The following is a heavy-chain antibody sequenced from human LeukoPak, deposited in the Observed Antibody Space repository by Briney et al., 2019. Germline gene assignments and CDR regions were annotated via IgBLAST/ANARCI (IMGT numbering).Heavy chain of an antibody. D-gene: IGHD6-19*01. CDR1: GYSFTSSW. CDR2: IDPSDSYT. CDR3: ARYPYSSGWTRDY. Sequence: HGESLKISCQASGYSFTSSWIGWARQMPGKGLEWMGRIDPSDSYTNYSPSFQGHVTISADKSISTAYLQWSSLKASDTAMYYCARYPYSSGWTRDYWGQGTLVTVSS. J-gene: IGHJ4*02. V-gene: IGHV5-10-1*01.